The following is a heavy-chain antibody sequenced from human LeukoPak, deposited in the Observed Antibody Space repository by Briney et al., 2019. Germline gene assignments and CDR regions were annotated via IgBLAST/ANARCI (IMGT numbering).Heavy chain of an antibody. J-gene: IGHJ4*02. CDR3: ARLRLGFLWNPNDY. D-gene: IGHD1-1*01. CDR1: GYSFTSYW. V-gene: IGHV5-51*01. Sequence: GGSLRPSCKGSGYSFTSYWIGWVRQMPGKGLEWMGITYPGDSDTRYSPSFQGQVTISADKSISTAYLQWSSLKASDTAMYYCARLRLGFLWNPNDYWGQGTLVTVSS. CDR2: TYPGDSDT.